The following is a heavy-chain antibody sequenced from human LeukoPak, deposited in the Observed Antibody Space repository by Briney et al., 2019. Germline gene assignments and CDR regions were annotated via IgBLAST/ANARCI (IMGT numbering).Heavy chain of an antibody. CDR1: GGSISSGGYY. CDR2: IYYSGST. J-gene: IGHJ5*02. CDR3: ARVSDYGDYGYWFDP. V-gene: IGHV4-31*03. D-gene: IGHD4-17*01. Sequence: PSETLSLTCTVSGGSISSGGYYWSWIRQHPGKGLEWIGYIYYSGSTYNPSLKSRVTISVDTSKNQFSLKLSSVTAADTAVYYCARVSDYGDYGYWFDPWGQGTLVTVSS.